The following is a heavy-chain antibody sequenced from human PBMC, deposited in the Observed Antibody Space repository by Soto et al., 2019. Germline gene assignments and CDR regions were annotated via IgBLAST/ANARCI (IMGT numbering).Heavy chain of an antibody. CDR2: IKSKTDGGTT. CDR1: GFTFSNAW. J-gene: IGHJ6*03. V-gene: IGHV3-15*01. Sequence: EVQLVESGGGLVKPGGSLRLSCAASGFTFSNAWMSWVRQAPGKGLEWVGGIKSKTDGGTTDYAAPVKGRFTISRDDSKNTLYLQMNSLKTEDTAVYYCTTLDIVVVVAALYYYYMDVWGKGTTVTVSS. D-gene: IGHD2-15*01. CDR3: TTLDIVVVVAALYYYYMDV.